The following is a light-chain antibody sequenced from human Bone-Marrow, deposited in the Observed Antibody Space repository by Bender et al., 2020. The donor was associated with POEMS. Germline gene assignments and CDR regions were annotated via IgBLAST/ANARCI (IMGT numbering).Light chain of an antibody. CDR3: CAHAGTHYV. Sequence: QSALTQPASVSGSPGQSITISCTEINSDLGDNLYVSWSHQHPGKAPRLMIYDVSERPSGVADRFSASKSGNTAALTISGLLAEDEADYYCCAHAGTHYVFGIGTKVTVL. V-gene: IGLV2-11*01. CDR1: NSDLGDNLY. J-gene: IGLJ1*01. CDR2: DVS.